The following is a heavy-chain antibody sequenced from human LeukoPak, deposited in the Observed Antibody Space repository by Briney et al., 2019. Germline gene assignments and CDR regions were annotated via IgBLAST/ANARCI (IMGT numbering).Heavy chain of an antibody. V-gene: IGHV3-11*01. CDR3: ARDIGVVMWLGAFDI. D-gene: IGHD3-22*01. J-gene: IGHJ3*02. CDR1: GFTFIGYW. Sequence: GGSLRLSCAASGFTFIGYWMHWVRQAPGKGLEWVSYISSSGSTIYYADSVKGRFTISRDNAKNSLYLQMNSLRAEDTAVYYCARDIGVVMWLGAFDIWGQGTMVTVSS. CDR2: ISSSGSTI.